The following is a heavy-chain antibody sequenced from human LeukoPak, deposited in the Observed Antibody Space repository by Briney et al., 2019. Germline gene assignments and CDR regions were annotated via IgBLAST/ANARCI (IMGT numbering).Heavy chain of an antibody. CDR2: IWYDGSNK. CDR3: ARAGPDYDSSGYWGYYYGMDV. V-gene: IGHV3-33*08. D-gene: IGHD3-22*01. Sequence: PGGSLRLSCTASGFTFSRHWISWVRQTPGKGLEWVAVIWYDGSNKYYADSVKGRFTISRDNSKNTLYLQMNSLRAEDTAVYYCARAGPDYDSSGYWGYYYGMDVWGQGTTVTVSS. CDR1: GFTFSRHW. J-gene: IGHJ6*02.